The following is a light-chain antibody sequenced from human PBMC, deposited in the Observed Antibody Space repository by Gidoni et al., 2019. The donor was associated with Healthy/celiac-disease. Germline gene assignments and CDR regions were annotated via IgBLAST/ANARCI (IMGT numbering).Light chain of an antibody. CDR1: QSISSW. CDR3: QQYNSYSPFT. V-gene: IGKV1-5*03. Sequence: DRKKAPSPATLSAAVGDRVTITCRASQSISSWLAWYQQKPGKAPRLLIYQASSLESGVPSRFSGSGSGTEFTLTISSLEPDDFAAYYCQQYNSYSPFTFXPXTKVEIK. J-gene: IGKJ3*01. CDR2: QAS.